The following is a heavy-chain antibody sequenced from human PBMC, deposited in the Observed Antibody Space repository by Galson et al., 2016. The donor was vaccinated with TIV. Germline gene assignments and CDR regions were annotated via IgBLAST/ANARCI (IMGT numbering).Heavy chain of an antibody. J-gene: IGHJ1*01. CDR1: GYIFTNFY. V-gene: IGHV1-46*01. CDR3: ASPVHPGVTDAE. D-gene: IGHD3-10*01. CDR2: MNPDSGTT. Sequence: SVKVSCKASGYIFTNFYLHWVRQAPGQGLEWMGIMNPDSGTTTYAQKFQGRITMTRDTSTSTSYMEVRSLRSEDTAVYFCASPVHPGVTDAE.